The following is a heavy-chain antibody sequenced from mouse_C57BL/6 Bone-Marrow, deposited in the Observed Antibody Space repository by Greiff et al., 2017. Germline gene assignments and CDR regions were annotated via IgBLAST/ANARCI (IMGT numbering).Heavy chain of an antibody. CDR2: IYPGDGDT. CDR3: ARPYGIAMDY. Sequence: QFQLQQSGAELVKPGASVKISCKASGSAFRSYWMNWVKQRPGKGLEWIGQIYPGDGDTNYNGKFKGKATLTADKSSSTAYMQLSSLTSEDSAVYFCARPYGIAMDYWGQGTSVTVSS. CDR1: GSAFRSYW. D-gene: IGHD1-1*01. J-gene: IGHJ4*01. V-gene: IGHV1-80*01.